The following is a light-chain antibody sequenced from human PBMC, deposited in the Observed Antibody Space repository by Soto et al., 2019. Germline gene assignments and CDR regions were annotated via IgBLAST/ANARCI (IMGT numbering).Light chain of an antibody. V-gene: IGKV3-15*01. J-gene: IGKJ3*01. CDR1: QSVGSN. CDR2: GAS. Sequence: EIVMTQSPATVSVSPGERVTLSCRASQSVGSNLAWYQQNPGQAPSLLIYGASTRATGIPVRFRGSGSGTEFTLTITTLQSEDFVVYYCQQYNNWPRTFGPGTKVDIK. CDR3: QQYNNWPRT.